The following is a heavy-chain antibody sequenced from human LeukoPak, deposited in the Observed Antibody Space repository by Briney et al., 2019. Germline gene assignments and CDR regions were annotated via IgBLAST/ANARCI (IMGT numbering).Heavy chain of an antibody. CDR2: ISGSGGST. J-gene: IGHJ4*02. CDR1: GFTFSSYA. V-gene: IGHV3-23*01. Sequence: GGSLRLSCAASGFTFSSYAMSWVRQAPGKGLEWVSAISGSGGSTYYADSVKGRFTISRDNSKNTLYLQMNSLRAEDTAVYYCARDSSGWYVTSKHFDYWGQGTLVTVSS. D-gene: IGHD6-19*01. CDR3: ARDSSGWYVTSKHFDY.